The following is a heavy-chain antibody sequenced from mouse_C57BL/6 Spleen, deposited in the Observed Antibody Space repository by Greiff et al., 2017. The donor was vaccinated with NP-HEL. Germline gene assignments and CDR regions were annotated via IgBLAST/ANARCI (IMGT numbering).Heavy chain of an antibody. J-gene: IGHJ2*01. CDR1: GFTFTDYY. CDR2: IRNKANGYTT. Sequence: EVKLMESGGGLVQPGGSLSLSCAASGFTFTDYYMSWVRQPPGKALEWLGFIRNKANGYTTEYSASVKGRFTISRDNSQSILYLQMNALRAEDSATYYCARSTTVVALYYFDYWGQGTTLTVSS. D-gene: IGHD1-1*01. CDR3: ARSTTVVALYYFDY. V-gene: IGHV7-3*01.